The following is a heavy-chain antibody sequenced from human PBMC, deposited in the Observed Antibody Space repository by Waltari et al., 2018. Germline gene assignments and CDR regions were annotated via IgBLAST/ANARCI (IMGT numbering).Heavy chain of an antibody. CDR3: ARSGHDTDDSMNYLTVRYFNH. CDR2: LYSGRRT. Sequence: QVHLQESGPSLVQPSETLSLTCRVAGASIHHNYWNWIRQPPEMGLQWVGYLYSGRRTHYNPSLRNRDTISADTAKNQFSLKVTSVTPADTAVYYCARSGHDTDDSMNYLTVRYFNHWGPGTLVTVSP. D-gene: IGHD3-10*01. CDR1: GASIHHNY. J-gene: IGHJ1*01. V-gene: IGHV4-59*01.